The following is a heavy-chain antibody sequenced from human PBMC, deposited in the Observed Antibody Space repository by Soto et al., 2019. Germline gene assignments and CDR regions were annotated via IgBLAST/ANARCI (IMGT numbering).Heavy chain of an antibody. CDR2: INHSGST. CDR1: GGSFSGYY. D-gene: IGHD2-15*01. V-gene: IGHV4-34*01. CDR3: ARAGWWSYYYYYYMDV. Sequence: SETLSLTCAVYGGSFSGYYWSWIRQPPGKGLEWIGEINHSGSTNYNPSLKSRVTISVDTSKNQFSLKLSSVTAADTAVYYCARAGWWSYYYYYYMDVWGKGTTVTVSS. J-gene: IGHJ6*03.